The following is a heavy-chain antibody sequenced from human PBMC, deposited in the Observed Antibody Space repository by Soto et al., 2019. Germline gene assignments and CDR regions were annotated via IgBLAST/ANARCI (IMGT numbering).Heavy chain of an antibody. V-gene: IGHV4-34*01. J-gene: IGHJ4*02. CDR3: ARKVSYAWDY. CDR2: INDRGSS. Sequence: SETLSLTCAVYVGSFSGYYWSWIRQPPGKGLEWVGEINDRGSSNYTPSLKSRVTISVDASKNQFSLKLRSVTAADTAVYYCARKVSYAWDYWGQGALVTVSS. D-gene: IGHD3-16*01. CDR1: VGSFSGYY.